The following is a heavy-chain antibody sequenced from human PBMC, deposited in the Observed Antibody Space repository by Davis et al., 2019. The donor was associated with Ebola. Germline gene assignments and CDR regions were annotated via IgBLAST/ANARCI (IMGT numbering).Heavy chain of an antibody. V-gene: IGHV3-30*03. CDR1: GFTFSSYG. Sequence: GESLKISCAASGFTFSSYGMHWVRQAPGKGLEWVAVISYDGSNKYYADSVKGRFTISRDNSKNTLYLQMNSLRAEDTAVYSCARDRFSDYYGMDVWGQGTTVTVSS. CDR3: ARDRFSDYYGMDV. D-gene: IGHD1-26*01. J-gene: IGHJ6*02. CDR2: ISYDGSNK.